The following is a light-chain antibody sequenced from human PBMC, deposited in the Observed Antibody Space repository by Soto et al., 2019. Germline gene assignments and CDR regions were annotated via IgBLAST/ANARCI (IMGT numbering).Light chain of an antibody. CDR2: YDS. CDR3: QVWDSSSDHLV. CDR1: NIGSKS. Sequence: SYELTQPPSVSVAPGKTDRITCGGNNIGSKSVHWYQQKPGQAPVLVIYYDSDRPSGIPERFSGSNSGNTATLTISRVEAGDEADYYCQVWDSSSDHLVFGGGTKVTVL. J-gene: IGLJ2*01. V-gene: IGLV3-21*04.